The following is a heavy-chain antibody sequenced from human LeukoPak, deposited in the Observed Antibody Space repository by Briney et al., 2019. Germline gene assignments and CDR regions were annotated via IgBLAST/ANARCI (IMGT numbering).Heavy chain of an antibody. CDR1: GYTFDIFG. V-gene: IGHV1-18*01. J-gene: IGHJ4*02. Sequence: ASLKVSCKTSGYTFDIFGISWVRQAPGQGLEWLGWISTYNGNTNYTQTLQGRITVTSDASSTTVYMELRSLTYEDTAVYYCAREEGRGYFDYWGQGALVTVSS. CDR2: ISTYNGNT. D-gene: IGHD3-10*01. CDR3: AREEGRGYFDY.